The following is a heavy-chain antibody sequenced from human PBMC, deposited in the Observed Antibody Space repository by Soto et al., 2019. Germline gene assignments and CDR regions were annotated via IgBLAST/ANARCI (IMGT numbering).Heavy chain of an antibody. Sequence: SETLSLTCTVSGGSIISGGYYWNWIRQHPGKGLEWIGNIYYSGSTYYNPSLESRVTISLDTSKSQFSLKLSSVTAADTAVYYCARDKPPQGYYGTDVWGQGTTVTVSS. V-gene: IGHV4-31*03. CDR1: GGSIISGGYY. CDR3: ARDKPPQGYYGTDV. J-gene: IGHJ6*02. CDR2: IYYSGST.